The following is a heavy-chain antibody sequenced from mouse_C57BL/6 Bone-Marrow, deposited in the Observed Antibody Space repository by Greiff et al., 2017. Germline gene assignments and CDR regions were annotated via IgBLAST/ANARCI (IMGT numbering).Heavy chain of an antibody. D-gene: IGHD1-1*01. CDR1: GFNIKDDY. CDR2: IDPENGDT. CDR3: TPHYYGSSYGDWYFDV. J-gene: IGHJ1*03. V-gene: IGHV14-4*01. Sequence: EVQRVESGAELVRPGASVKLSCTASGFNIKDDYMHWVKQRPEQGLEWIGWIDPENGDTEYASKFQGKATITADTSSNTAYLQLSSLTSEDTAVYYCTPHYYGSSYGDWYFDVWGTGTTVTVSS.